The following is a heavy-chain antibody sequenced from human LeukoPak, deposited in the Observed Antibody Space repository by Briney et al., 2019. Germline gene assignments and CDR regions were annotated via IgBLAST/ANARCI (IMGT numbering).Heavy chain of an antibody. J-gene: IGHJ4*02. CDR3: ARGPAANSGNYYVGDY. V-gene: IGHV3-53*01. Sequence: GGSLRLSCAASGFTVSSNYMSWVRQAPGKGLEWVSVIYSGGSTYYADSVKGRFTISRDNAKNTLYLQMNSLRAEDTAVYYCARGPAANSGNYYVGDYWGQGTLVTVSS. CDR1: GFTVSSNY. CDR2: IYSGGST. D-gene: IGHD1-26*01.